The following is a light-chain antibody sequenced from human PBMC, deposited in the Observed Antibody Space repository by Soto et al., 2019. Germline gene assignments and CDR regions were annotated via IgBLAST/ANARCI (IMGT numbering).Light chain of an antibody. CDR2: GAS. Sequence: EIVMTQSPATLSVSPGERVTLSCRASQSVSSNLAWYQQKPGQPPRLLIYGASTRATGIPARFSGSWSGTEFTLTISSLQSEDFAVYHCQQYNNWPPWTFGQGTKVEIK. CDR3: QQYNNWPPWT. J-gene: IGKJ1*01. V-gene: IGKV3-15*01. CDR1: QSVSSN.